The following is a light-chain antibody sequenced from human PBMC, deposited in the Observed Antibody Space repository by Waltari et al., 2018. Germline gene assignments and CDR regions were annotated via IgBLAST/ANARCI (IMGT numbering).Light chain of an antibody. V-gene: IGKV2-28*01. CDR3: MQALQSVT. CDR1: QSLLHFNGYIY. Sequence: DIVMTQSPLSLSVTPGEPASISCRSSQSLLHFNGYIYLDWYLQKPGQSPQLLIYFASKRPSGVPDRFSGSGSGTDFTLKISRVEAEDVGVYYCMQALQSVTFGPGTKVDIK. J-gene: IGKJ3*01. CDR2: FAS.